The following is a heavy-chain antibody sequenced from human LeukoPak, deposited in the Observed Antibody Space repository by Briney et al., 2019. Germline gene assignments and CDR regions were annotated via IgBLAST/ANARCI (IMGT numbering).Heavy chain of an antibody. V-gene: IGHV3-23*01. Sequence: PGGSLRLSCAASGFTFSSYAMSWVRQAPGKGLEWVSAISGSGGSTYYADSVKGRFTISRDNSKNTLYLQMNSLIAEDTAVYYCAKDQAPYYYDSSSYYCYFDYWGQGTLVTVSS. CDR1: GFTFSSYA. CDR3: AKDQAPYYYDSSSYYCYFDY. J-gene: IGHJ4*02. CDR2: ISGSGGST. D-gene: IGHD3-22*01.